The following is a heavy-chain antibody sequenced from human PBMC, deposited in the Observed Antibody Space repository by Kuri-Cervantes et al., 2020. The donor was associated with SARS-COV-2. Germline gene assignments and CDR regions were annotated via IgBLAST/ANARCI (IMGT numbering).Heavy chain of an antibody. V-gene: IGHV3-33*01. CDR3: AREQGASDGYYYYGMDV. CDR2: IWYDGSNK. J-gene: IGHJ6*02. D-gene: IGHD4/OR15-4a*01. CDR1: GFTFSSYG. Sequence: GGSLRLSCAASGFTFSSYGMHWVRQAPGKGLEWVAVIWYDGSNKYYADSVKGRFTISRDNAKNSLYLQMNSLRDEDTAVYYCAREQGASDGYYYYGMDVWGQGTTVTVSS.